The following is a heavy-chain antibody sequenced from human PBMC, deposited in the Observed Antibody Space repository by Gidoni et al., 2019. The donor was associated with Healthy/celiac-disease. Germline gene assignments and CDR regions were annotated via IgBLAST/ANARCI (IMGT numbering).Heavy chain of an antibody. CDR2: ISYDGSNK. J-gene: IGHJ6*02. V-gene: IGHV3-30-3*01. D-gene: IGHD4-17*01. CDR3: AREPDYGDSLYGMDV. CDR1: GFPVSSYA. Sequence: QVQLVESGGGVVQPGRSLRLSCPASGFPVSSYAMHWVRQAPGKGLRWVAVISYDGSNKYYADSVKGRFTISRDNSKNTLYLQMNSLRAEDTAVYYCAREPDYGDSLYGMDVWGQGTTVTVSS.